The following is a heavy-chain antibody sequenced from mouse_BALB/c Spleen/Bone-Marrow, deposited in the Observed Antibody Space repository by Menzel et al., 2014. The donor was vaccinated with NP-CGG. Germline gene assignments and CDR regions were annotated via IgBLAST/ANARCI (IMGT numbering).Heavy chain of an antibody. Sequence: DVKLVESEGGLVQPGGSRKLSCAASGFTFSSFRMHWVRQAPEKGLEWVAYIGSGSSTIYYADTVKGRFTISRDNPKNTLFLQMTSLRSEDTAMYYCARGGNFAWFAYWGQGTLVTVSA. V-gene: IGHV5-17*02. CDR3: ARGGNFAWFAY. CDR2: IGSGSSTI. J-gene: IGHJ3*01. D-gene: IGHD2-1*01. CDR1: GFTFSSFR.